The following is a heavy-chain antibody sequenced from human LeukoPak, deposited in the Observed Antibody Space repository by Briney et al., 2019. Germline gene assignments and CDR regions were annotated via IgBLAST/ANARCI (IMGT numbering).Heavy chain of an antibody. Sequence: GGSLRLSCAASGLTFSSYAMTWVRQAPGKGLEWVSVISGSGGTTYYADSVKGRFTISRDNSKNRLYLQMNSLRVEDTAVYYCAKAYSTYYYDSSYGAFDIWGQGTMVTVSS. CDR1: GLTFSSYA. D-gene: IGHD3-22*01. J-gene: IGHJ3*02. CDR3: AKAYSTYYYDSSYGAFDI. V-gene: IGHV3-23*01. CDR2: ISGSGGTT.